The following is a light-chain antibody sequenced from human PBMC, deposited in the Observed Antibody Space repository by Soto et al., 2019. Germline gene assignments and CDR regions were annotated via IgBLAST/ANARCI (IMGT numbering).Light chain of an antibody. J-gene: IGKJ5*01. CDR1: QSVKTY. Sequence: EIVLTQSPATLSLSPGERATLFCRASQSVKTYLAWYQQRPGQAPRLLISDASSRASGSPARFSGSGSGTDFSLTISSLEPEDFAVYYCQQRSTWPAITFGQGTRLEIK. CDR3: QQRSTWPAIT. V-gene: IGKV3-11*01. CDR2: DAS.